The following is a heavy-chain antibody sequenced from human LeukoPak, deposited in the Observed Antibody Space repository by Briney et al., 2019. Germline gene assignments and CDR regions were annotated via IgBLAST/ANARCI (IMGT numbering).Heavy chain of an antibody. Sequence: TGRSLRLSCAASGFTFDDYAMHWVRQAPGKGLEWVSGISWNSGSIGYADSVKGRFTISRDNAKNSLYPQMSSLRAEDMALYYCAKAGGATIFGVSAFDPWGQGTLVTVSS. CDR2: ISWNSGSI. CDR1: GFTFDDYA. CDR3: AKAGGATIFGVSAFDP. D-gene: IGHD3-3*01. J-gene: IGHJ5*02. V-gene: IGHV3-9*03.